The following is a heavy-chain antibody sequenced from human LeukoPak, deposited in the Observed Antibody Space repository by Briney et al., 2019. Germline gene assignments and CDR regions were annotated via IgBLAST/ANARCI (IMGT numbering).Heavy chain of an antibody. CDR3: ARSRYYYDSSGLFDY. V-gene: IGHV4-34*01. D-gene: IGHD3-22*01. CDR2: INHSGST. Sequence: PSETLSLTCAVYGGSFSGYYWSWIRQPPGKGLEWIGEINHSGSTNYNPSLKSRVTISVDTSKNQFSLKLSSVTAADTAVYYCARSRYYYDSSGLFDYWGQGTLVTVSS. J-gene: IGHJ4*02. CDR1: GGSFSGYY.